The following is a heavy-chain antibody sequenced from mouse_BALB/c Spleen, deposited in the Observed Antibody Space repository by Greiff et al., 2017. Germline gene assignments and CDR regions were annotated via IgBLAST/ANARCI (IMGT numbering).Heavy chain of an antibody. CDR2: IWSGGST. D-gene: IGHD2-1*01. V-gene: IGHV2-2*02. J-gene: IGHJ4*01. CDR3: ARNNGNYGLYAMDY. CDR1: GFSLTSYG. Sequence: VQLQQSGPGLVQPSQSLSITCTVSGFSLTSYGVHWVRQSPGKGLEWLGVIWSGGSTDYNAAFISRLSISKDNSKSQVFFKMNSLQANDTAIYYCARNNGNYGLYAMDYWGQGTSVTVSS.